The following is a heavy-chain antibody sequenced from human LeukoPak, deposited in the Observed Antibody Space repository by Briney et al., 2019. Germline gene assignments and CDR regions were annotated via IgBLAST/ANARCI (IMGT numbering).Heavy chain of an antibody. CDR3: ARRGDGGRALDI. D-gene: IGHD5-24*01. CDR1: GFVVSTSY. J-gene: IGHJ3*02. V-gene: IGHV3-53*01. Sequence: GGSLRLSCAASGFVVSTSYMSWVRQAPGKGLECVAFLYSGGNTFYADSVKGRFTISRDNSKNTLYLQMNSLRDDDTAVYYCARRGDGGRALDIWGQGTMVTVSS. CDR2: LYSGGNT.